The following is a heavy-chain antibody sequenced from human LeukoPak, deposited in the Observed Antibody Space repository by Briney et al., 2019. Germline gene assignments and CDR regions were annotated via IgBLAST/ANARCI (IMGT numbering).Heavy chain of an antibody. CDR2: ISSSSNYI. Sequence: GGSLRLSCAASGFTFSSYSMNWVRQAPGKGLEWVSSISSSSNYIYYADSVKGRFTISRDNAKNSLYLQMNSLRAEDTAVYYCARGSSGWYGFDYWGQGTLVTVSS. J-gene: IGHJ4*02. CDR1: GFTFSSYS. V-gene: IGHV3-21*01. D-gene: IGHD6-19*01. CDR3: ARGSSGWYGFDY.